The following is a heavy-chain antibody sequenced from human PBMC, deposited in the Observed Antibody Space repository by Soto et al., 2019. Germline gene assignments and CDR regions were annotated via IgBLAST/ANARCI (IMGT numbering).Heavy chain of an antibody. V-gene: IGHV3-30*18. J-gene: IGHJ4*02. CDR2: ISYDGSNK. Sequence: PGGSLRLSCAASGFTFSNIWMHWVRQAPGKGLEWVAVISYDGSNKYYADSVKGRFTISRDNSKNTLYLQMNSLRAEDTAVYYCAKSPYYDYIWERGLDYWGQGTLVTVSS. CDR1: GFTFSNIW. CDR3: AKSPYYDYIWERGLDY. D-gene: IGHD3-16*01.